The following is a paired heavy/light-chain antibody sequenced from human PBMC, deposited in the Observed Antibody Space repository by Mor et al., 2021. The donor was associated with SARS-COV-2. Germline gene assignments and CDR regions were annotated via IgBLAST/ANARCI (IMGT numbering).Light chain of an antibody. CDR1: QSISSW. J-gene: IGKJ2*01. CDR3: QQYYGYPYT. V-gene: IGKV1-5*03. Sequence: DIQMTQSPSILSASVRDRVIITCRASQSISSWLAWYQQKPGKAPKLLLYKASTLENGVPSRFSGSGSGTEFTLTISSLQPDDFATYYCQQYYGYPYTFGQGTKVDIK. CDR2: KAS.
Heavy chain of an antibody. D-gene: IGHD1-1*01. Sequence: QVQLQESGPGLVRPSQTLSLTCTVSGDSISSVDSYWSWIRQPPGKGLEWIGYIFSSGNTYYTPSLKSRLTISRDPSKNQFSLRLTSVTAADTAVYYCARGGPKSGPGPWNSDHWGQGILVTVSS. CDR3: ARGGPKSGPGPWNSDH. J-gene: IGHJ4*02. CDR2: IFSSGNT. V-gene: IGHV4-30-4*01. CDR1: GDSISSVDSY.